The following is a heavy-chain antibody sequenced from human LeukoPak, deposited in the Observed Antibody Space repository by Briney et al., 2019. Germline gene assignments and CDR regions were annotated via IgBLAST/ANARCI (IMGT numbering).Heavy chain of an antibody. CDR3: ARHASVSGNWPRPLDY. CDR1: GGSISSSNYY. D-gene: IGHD3-3*01. Sequence: PSETLSLTCTVSGGSISSSNYYWGWVRQPPGKGLEWIANIYYSGSTYYSPSLRSPVTISVDTSKNQFSLKLTSVTAADTAVYYCARHASVSGNWPRPLDYWGQGSLVTVSS. CDR2: IYYSGST. J-gene: IGHJ4*02. V-gene: IGHV4-39*01.